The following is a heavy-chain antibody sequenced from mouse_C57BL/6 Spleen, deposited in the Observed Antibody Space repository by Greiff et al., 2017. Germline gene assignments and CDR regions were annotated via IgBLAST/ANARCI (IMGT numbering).Heavy chain of an antibody. CDR3: ARKDDYAYYFDY. D-gene: IGHD2-4*01. CDR1: GYAFSSYW. J-gene: IGHJ2*01. V-gene: IGHV1-80*01. Sequence: QVQLQQSGAELVKPGASVKISCKASGYAFSSYWMNWVKQRPGKGLEWIGQIYPGDGDTNYNGKFKDKATLTADKSSSTAYMQLSSLTSEDSAVYFCARKDDYAYYFDYWGQGTTLTVSS. CDR2: IYPGDGDT.